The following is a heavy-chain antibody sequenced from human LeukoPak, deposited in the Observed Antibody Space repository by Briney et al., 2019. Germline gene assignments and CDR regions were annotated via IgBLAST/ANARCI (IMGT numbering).Heavy chain of an antibody. D-gene: IGHD7-27*01. CDR3: AKGLGYFDY. J-gene: IGHJ4*02. CDR2: ISGSGGST. V-gene: IGHV3-23*01. Sequence: GGSLRLSCAASGFTVSSNYMSWVRQAPGKGLEWVSAISGSGGSTYYADSVKGRFTISRDNSKNTLYLQMNSLRAEDTAVYYCAKGLGYFDYWGQGTLVTVSS. CDR1: GFTVSSNY.